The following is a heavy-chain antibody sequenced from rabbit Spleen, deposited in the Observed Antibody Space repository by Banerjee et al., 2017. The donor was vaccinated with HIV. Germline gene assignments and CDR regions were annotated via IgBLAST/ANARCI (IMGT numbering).Heavy chain of an antibody. V-gene: IGHV1S40*01. J-gene: IGHJ4*01. D-gene: IGHD1-1*01. CDR3: ARDDSSTGYLQFNL. Sequence: QSLEESGGGLVKPGGTLTLTCKASGIDFSSYYWICWVRQAPGKGLEWIGCINTGSGITYYASWAKGRFTISKTSSTTVTLQVTSLTAADTATYFCARDDSSTGYLQFNLWGPGTLVTVS. CDR1: GIDFSSYYW. CDR2: INTGSGIT.